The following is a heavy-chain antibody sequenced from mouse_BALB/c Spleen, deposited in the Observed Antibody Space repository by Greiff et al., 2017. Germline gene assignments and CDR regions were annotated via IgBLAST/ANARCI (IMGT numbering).Heavy chain of an antibody. J-gene: IGHJ2*01. Sequence: EVKLQESGAGLVKPGGSLKLSCAASGFTFSSYAMSWVRQTPEKRLEWVASISSGGSTYYPDSVKGRFTISRDNARNILYLQMSSLRSEDTAMYYCASQFITTATLDYWGQGTTLTVSS. CDR2: ISSGGST. D-gene: IGHD1-2*01. CDR1: GFTFSSYA. V-gene: IGHV5-6-5*01. CDR3: ASQFITTATLDY.